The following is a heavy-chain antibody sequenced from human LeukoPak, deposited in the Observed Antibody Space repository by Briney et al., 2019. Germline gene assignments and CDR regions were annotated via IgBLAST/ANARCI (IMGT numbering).Heavy chain of an antibody. CDR1: GFTFSSYS. CDR2: ISSSSSYI. V-gene: IGHV3-21*01. CDR3: ARQIMITFGGLGY. Sequence: GGSLRLSCAASGFTFSSYSMNWVRQAPGKGLEGVSSISSSSSYIYYADSVKGRFTISRDNAKNSLYLQMNSLRAEDTAVYYCARQIMITFGGLGYWGQGTLVTVSS. J-gene: IGHJ4*02. D-gene: IGHD3-16*01.